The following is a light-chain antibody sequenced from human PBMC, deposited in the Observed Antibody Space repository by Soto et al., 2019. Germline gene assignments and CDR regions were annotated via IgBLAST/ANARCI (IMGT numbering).Light chain of an antibody. Sequence: IQLTQSPSSLSSSVGYRFTITCLASQGISSYLAWYQQKPGKAPEFLIYAASSLQSGVPSRFSGSGSGTDFTLTISSLQPEDFAAYYCQQNFNTPWTFGQGTKVDIK. J-gene: IGKJ1*01. CDR1: QGISSY. V-gene: IGKV1-39*01. CDR2: AAS. CDR3: QQNFNTPWT.